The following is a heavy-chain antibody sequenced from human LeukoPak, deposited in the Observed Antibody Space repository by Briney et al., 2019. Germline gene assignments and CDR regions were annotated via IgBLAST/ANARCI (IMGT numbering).Heavy chain of an antibody. J-gene: IGHJ4*02. CDR3: ARGGPYCSGGSCAVRY. D-gene: IGHD2-15*01. V-gene: IGHV3-7*03. Sequence: GGSLRLSCAASGFTFSSYWMSWVRQAPGKGLEWVANIKQEGSEKYYVDSVKGRFTISRDNAKNSLYLQMNSLRAEDTAVYYCARGGPYCSGGSCAVRYWGQGTLVTVSS. CDR2: IKQEGSEK. CDR1: GFTFSSYW.